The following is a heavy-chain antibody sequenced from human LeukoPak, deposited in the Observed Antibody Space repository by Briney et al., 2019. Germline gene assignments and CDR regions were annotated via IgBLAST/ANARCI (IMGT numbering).Heavy chain of an antibody. J-gene: IGHJ3*01. Sequence: ASVKVSCKASGYRFNSYGITWVRQAPGQGLEWIGWISGYNGNTNYAQMFQDRVTMTTDTSTNTAYMELRSLRSVDTAMFYCTRDHPLRVGDISAFDFWGQGTMVVVSS. CDR2: ISGYNGNT. D-gene: IGHD3-10*01. CDR3: TRDHPLRVGDISAFDF. CDR1: GYRFNSYG. V-gene: IGHV1-18*01.